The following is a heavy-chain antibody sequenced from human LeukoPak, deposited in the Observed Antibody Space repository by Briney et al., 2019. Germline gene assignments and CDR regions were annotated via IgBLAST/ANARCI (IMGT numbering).Heavy chain of an antibody. CDR2: IIPIFGTA. CDR3: ARVFGDGSVFRNALHI. D-gene: IGHD3-10*01. J-gene: IGHJ3*02. CDR1: GGTFSSYA. V-gene: IGHV1-69*06. Sequence: ASVKVSCKASGGTFSSYAISWVRQAPGQGLEWMGGIIPIFGTANYAQKFQGRVTIIADKSTSTAYMELSSLRAEDTAVYYCARVFGDGSVFRNALHIWGQGTMVSVSS.